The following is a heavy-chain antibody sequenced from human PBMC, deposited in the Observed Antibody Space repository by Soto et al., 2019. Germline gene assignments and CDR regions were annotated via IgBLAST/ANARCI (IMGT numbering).Heavy chain of an antibody. CDR2: ISYDGSNK. V-gene: IGHV3-30-3*01. CDR1: GFTFSSYA. Sequence: QVQLVESGGGVVQPGRSLRLSCAASGFTFSSYAMHWVRQAPGKGLEWVAVISYDGSNKYYADSVKGRFTISRDNFKNTLYLQMNSQRAEDTAVYYCARDKSPYSSGWHNRHFDYWGQGTLVTVSS. CDR3: ARDKSPYSSGWHNRHFDY. J-gene: IGHJ4*02. D-gene: IGHD6-19*01.